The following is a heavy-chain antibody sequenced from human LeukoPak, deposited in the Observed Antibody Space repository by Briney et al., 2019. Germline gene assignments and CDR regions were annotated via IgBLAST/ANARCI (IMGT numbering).Heavy chain of an antibody. CDR2: VYGGDTT. Sequence: GGSLRLSCAASGFTVSSNYMSWVRQAPGKGLEWVSVVYGGDTTYYADSVKGRFTVSRDNPKNTLYLQMNSLRAEDTAVYYCARDAHTGSGTYWGGVDYYYGLDVWGQGTTVTVSS. J-gene: IGHJ6*02. CDR3: ARDAHTGSGTYWGGVDYYYGLDV. V-gene: IGHV3-66*01. CDR1: GFTVSSNY. D-gene: IGHD3-10*01.